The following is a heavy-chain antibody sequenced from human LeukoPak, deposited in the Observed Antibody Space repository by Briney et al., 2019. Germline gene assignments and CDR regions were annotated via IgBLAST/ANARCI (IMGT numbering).Heavy chain of an antibody. V-gene: IGHV3-21*01. Sequence: GGSLRLSCAASGFTFSSYSMNWVRQAPGKGLEWVSSISSSSSYIYYADSVKGRFTIPRDNAKNSLYLQVNSLRAEDTAVYYCARESKDYGGNYFDYWGQGTLVTVSS. CDR2: ISSSSSYI. D-gene: IGHD4-23*01. CDR3: ARESKDYGGNYFDY. J-gene: IGHJ4*02. CDR1: GFTFSSYS.